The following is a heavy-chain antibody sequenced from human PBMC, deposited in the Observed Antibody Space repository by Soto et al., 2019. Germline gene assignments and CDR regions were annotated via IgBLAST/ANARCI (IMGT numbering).Heavy chain of an antibody. V-gene: IGHV4-59*08. CDR3: ARLSVGNIFDP. J-gene: IGHJ5*02. CDR1: GGSIRNSF. CDR2: VFSSGST. Sequence: QVQLQESGPGLVKTSETLSLTCTVSGGSIRNSFWSWIRQPPGKGLEWIGYVFSSGSTNYNPSLKSRVTISLDTSQNQFSLRLKSLTAADTAVYYCARLSVGNIFDPWGQGTLVTLSS.